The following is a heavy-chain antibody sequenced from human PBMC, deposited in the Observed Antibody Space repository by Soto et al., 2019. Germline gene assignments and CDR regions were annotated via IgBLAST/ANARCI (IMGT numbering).Heavy chain of an antibody. J-gene: IGHJ4*02. D-gene: IGHD6-13*01. CDR2: INSDGSST. V-gene: IGHV3-74*01. CDR1: GFTFSSYW. CDR3: AQGIAAVGFDY. Sequence: EVQLVESGGGLVQPGGSLRLSCAAPGFTFSSYWMHWVRQAPGKGLEWVSRINSDGSSTSYADYVKGRFTISRDNAKNTLYLQMNSLRAEDTAVYYCAQGIAAVGFDYWGQGTLVTVSS.